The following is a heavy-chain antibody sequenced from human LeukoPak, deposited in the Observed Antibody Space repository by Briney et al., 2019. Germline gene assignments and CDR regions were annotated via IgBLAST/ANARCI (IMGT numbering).Heavy chain of an antibody. J-gene: IGHJ5*02. CDR2: ISGSGGST. Sequence: GALRLSCAASGFTFISYAMSWVRQAPGKGLEWVSAISGSGGSTYYADSVKGRFTISRDNPKNTLYLQMNSLRAEDTAVYYCAKDSNWNDGKFDPWGQGTLVTVSS. D-gene: IGHD1-20*01. V-gene: IGHV3-23*01. CDR1: GFTFISYA. CDR3: AKDSNWNDGKFDP.